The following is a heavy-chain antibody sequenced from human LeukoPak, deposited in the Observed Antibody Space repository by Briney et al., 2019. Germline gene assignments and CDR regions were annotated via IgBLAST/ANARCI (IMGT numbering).Heavy chain of an antibody. Sequence: GGSLRLSCAASGFTFSSYAMSWVRQAPGKGLEWVSAISGSGGSTYYADSVKGRFTISRDNSKNTLYLQMNSLRAEDTAVYYCAEDFKSQQWPSWLFDYWGQGTLVTVSS. J-gene: IGHJ4*02. CDR2: ISGSGGST. CDR1: GFTFSSYA. D-gene: IGHD6-19*01. CDR3: AEDFKSQQWPSWLFDY. V-gene: IGHV3-23*01.